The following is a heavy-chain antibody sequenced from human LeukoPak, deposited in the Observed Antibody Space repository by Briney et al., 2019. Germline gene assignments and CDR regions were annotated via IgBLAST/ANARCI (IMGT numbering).Heavy chain of an antibody. Sequence: SETLSLTCTVSGGSISSYYWSWIRQPAGKGREWIGRIYTRGSTNYNPSLKSRVTMSVDTSKNQFSLKLSSVTAADTAVYYCSREPAGIAAAGKALAFDIWGQGTMVTVSS. CDR3: SREPAGIAAAGKALAFDI. V-gene: IGHV4-4*07. J-gene: IGHJ3*02. CDR2: IYTRGST. D-gene: IGHD6-13*01. CDR1: GGSISSYY.